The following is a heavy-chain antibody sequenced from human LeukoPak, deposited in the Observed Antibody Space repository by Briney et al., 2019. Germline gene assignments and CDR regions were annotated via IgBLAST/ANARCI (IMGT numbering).Heavy chain of an antibody. V-gene: IGHV3-7*03. J-gene: IGHJ3*02. CDR1: GFTFSTIY. D-gene: IGHD1-26*01. CDR3: ARDPYRFAFDI. CDR2: INVDGTAE. Sequence: GGSLRLSCAASGFTFSTIYMSWVRQTPGQGLEWVANINVDGTAEYYVDSVKGRFTISRDNAKNSLYLQMNSLRAEDTAVYYCARDPYRFAFDIWGQGTVVLVSS.